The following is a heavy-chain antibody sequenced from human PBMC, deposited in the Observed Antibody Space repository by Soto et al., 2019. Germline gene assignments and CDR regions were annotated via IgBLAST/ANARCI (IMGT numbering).Heavy chain of an antibody. CDR3: ARAWVGSPPDYYYGMDV. J-gene: IGHJ6*02. CDR2: IIPIFGTA. D-gene: IGHD3-10*01. Sequence: QVQLVQSGAEVKKPGSSVKVSCKASGGTSSSYAISWVRQAPGQGLEWMGGIIPIFGTANYAQKFQGRVTITADESTSTAYMELSSLRSEDTAVYYCARAWVGSPPDYYYGMDVWGQGTTVTVSS. V-gene: IGHV1-69*01. CDR1: GGTSSSYA.